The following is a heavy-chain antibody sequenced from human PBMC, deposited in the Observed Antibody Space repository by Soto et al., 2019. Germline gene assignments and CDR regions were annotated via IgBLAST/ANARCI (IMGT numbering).Heavy chain of an antibody. CDR3: ARAGQYYDASGYAN. J-gene: IGHJ4*02. D-gene: IGHD3-22*01. V-gene: IGHV1-18*01. CDR1: GYSFATSG. Sequence: QVKLVQSGAEVKKPGASIKVSCKASGYSFATSGMTWVRQAPGQGLEWVGWISAYNGNSNYDQNLQDRVTITTDTSTTTAYLESKNLRSDDSAVYYCARAGQYYDASGYANWGQGTLVTVSS. CDR2: ISAYNGNS.